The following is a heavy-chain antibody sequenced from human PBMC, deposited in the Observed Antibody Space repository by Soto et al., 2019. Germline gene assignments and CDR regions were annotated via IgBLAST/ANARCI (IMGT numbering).Heavy chain of an antibody. Sequence: QITLKESGPTLVKPTQTLTLTCTFSGFSLSTSGVRVGWIRQPPGKALEWLALIYWDDDKRYSPSLKSRLTITKDPSKTQVVLTMTNMDPVDTATYYCAHSRWVYCSTTSCPYYVDSWGQGTLVTVSS. CDR2: IYWDDDK. CDR1: GFSLSTSGVR. V-gene: IGHV2-5*02. J-gene: IGHJ4*02. D-gene: IGHD2-2*01. CDR3: AHSRWVYCSTTSCPYYVDS.